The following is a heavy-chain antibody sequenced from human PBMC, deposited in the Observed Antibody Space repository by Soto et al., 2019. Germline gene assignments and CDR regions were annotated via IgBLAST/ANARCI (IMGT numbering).Heavy chain of an antibody. CDR2: IFHSGST. CDR3: ARVYSGSYSDS. CDR1: GVSISSNNW. Sequence: SETLSLTCAVSGVSISSNNWLSWVRQPPGKGLEWIGEIFHSGSTHYSPSLKSRVTISVDKSKNHFSLNLTSVTAADTAVYYCARVYSGSYSDSWGQGTLVTVSS. V-gene: IGHV4-4*02. D-gene: IGHD1-26*01. J-gene: IGHJ4*02.